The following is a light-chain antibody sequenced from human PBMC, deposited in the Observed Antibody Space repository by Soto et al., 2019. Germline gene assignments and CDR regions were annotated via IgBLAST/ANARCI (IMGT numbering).Light chain of an antibody. CDR1: QRINIY. CDR3: QQSFSTPT. J-gene: IGKJ5*01. V-gene: IGKV1-39*01. Sequence: DIHMTQSPSSLSTSLGDRVTITFRASQRINIYLNWYRQKPGKAPELLIYSASNLQSGVPSRFSGSGSGTDFTLTISSLQPEDFATYYCQQSFSTPTFGQGTRLEI. CDR2: SAS.